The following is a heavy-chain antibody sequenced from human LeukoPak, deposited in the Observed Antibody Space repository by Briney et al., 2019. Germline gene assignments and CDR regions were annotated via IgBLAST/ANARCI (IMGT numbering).Heavy chain of an antibody. V-gene: IGHV1-69*05. CDR2: IIPIFGTA. CDR1: GGTFSGYA. D-gene: IGHD6-13*01. CDR3: ARAHIAPKTAVAFDI. J-gene: IGHJ3*02. Sequence: SMKVSCKASGGTFSGYAISWVRQAPGQGLEWMGGIIPIFGTANYAQKFQGRVTITTDESTSTAYMELSSLRSEDTAVYYCARAHIAPKTAVAFDIWGQGTMVTVSS.